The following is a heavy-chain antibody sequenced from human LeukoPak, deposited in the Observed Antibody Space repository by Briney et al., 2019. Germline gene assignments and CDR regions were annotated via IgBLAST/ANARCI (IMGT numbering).Heavy chain of an antibody. J-gene: IGHJ3*02. CDR1: GGSISSYY. D-gene: IGHD3-10*01. Sequence: SETLSLTCTVSGGSISSYYWSWIRQPPGKGLEWIGYIYYSGSTNYTPSLKSRVTISVDTSKNQFSLKLSSVTAADTAVYYCARRSGSFDAFDIWGQGTMVTVSS. CDR3: ARRSGSFDAFDI. CDR2: IYYSGST. V-gene: IGHV4-59*08.